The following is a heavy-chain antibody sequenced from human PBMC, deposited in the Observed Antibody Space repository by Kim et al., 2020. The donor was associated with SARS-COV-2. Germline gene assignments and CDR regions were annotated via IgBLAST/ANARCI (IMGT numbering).Heavy chain of an antibody. J-gene: IGHJ3*02. CDR3: ARAVYCGGDCYFRSGVFDI. CDR2: ISAYNGNR. D-gene: IGHD2-21*01. Sequence: ASVKVSCKASGYTFTSHGISWVRQAPGQGLEWMGWISAYNGNRYYAQNLQGRVTMTTDTSTSTVYMELRSLRSDDTAVYYCARAVYCGGDCYFRSGVFDIWGQRTMVTVSS. CDR1: GYTFTSHG. V-gene: IGHV1-18*01.